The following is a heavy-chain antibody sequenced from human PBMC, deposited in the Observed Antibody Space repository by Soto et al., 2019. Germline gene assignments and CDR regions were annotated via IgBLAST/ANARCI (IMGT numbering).Heavy chain of an antibody. Sequence: EVQLVESGGGLIQPGGSLRLSCAASGFTVSSNYMSWVRQAPGKGLEWVSVIYSGGSTYYADSVKGRFTISRDNSKNTLYLQVNSLRAAATAVYSGARDGGSSSYGMDVWGQGTTDTVSS. J-gene: IGHJ6*02. D-gene: IGHD6-6*01. CDR3: ARDGGSSSYGMDV. CDR2: IYSGGST. CDR1: GFTVSSNY. V-gene: IGHV3-53*01.